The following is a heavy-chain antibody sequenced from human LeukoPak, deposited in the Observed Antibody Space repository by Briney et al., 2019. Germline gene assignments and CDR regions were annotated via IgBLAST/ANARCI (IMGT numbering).Heavy chain of an antibody. V-gene: IGHV4-34*01. Sequence: SETLSLTCAVCGGFFSGYYWSWLSQPPGKGLEWIGEINHSGSTNYNPSLKSRVTISVDTSKNQFSLKLSSVTAADTAVYYCARGLVVAYYYYMDVWGKGTTVTVSS. CDR3: ARGLVVAYYYYMDV. CDR2: INHSGST. J-gene: IGHJ6*03. D-gene: IGHD2-2*01. CDR1: GGFFSGYY.